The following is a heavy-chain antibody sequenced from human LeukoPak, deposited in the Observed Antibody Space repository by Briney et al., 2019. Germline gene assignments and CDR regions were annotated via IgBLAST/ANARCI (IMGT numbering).Heavy chain of an antibody. Sequence: SETLSLTCTVSGGSISSYYWSWIRQPPGKGLEWIGYIHYSGSTNYDPSLKSRVTISVDTSKNQFSLKLSSVTAADTAVYYCARYDYSTSRLPNNWFDPWGQGTLVTVSS. V-gene: IGHV4-59*08. D-gene: IGHD4-11*01. CDR1: GGSISSYY. CDR2: IHYSGST. J-gene: IGHJ5*02. CDR3: ARYDYSTSRLPNNWFDP.